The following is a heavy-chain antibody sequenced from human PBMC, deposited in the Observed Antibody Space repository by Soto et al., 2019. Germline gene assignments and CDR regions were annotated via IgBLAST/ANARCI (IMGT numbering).Heavy chain of an antibody. CDR1: GGTFSSYA. CDR2: IIPIFGTA. J-gene: IGHJ6*02. V-gene: IGHV1-69*01. Sequence: QVQLVQSGAEVKKPGSSVKVSCKASGGTFSSYAISWVRQAPGQGLEWMGGIIPIFGTANYAQKFQGRVTITAVESTSTAYMELCSLRSEDTAVYYCARVVGDIVVVPAAIGYYYGMDVWGQGTTVTVSS. D-gene: IGHD2-2*01. CDR3: ARVVGDIVVVPAAIGYYYGMDV.